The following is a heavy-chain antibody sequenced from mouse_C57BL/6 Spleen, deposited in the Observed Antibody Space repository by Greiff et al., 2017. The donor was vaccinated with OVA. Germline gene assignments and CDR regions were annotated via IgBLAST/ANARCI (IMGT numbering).Heavy chain of an antibody. V-gene: IGHV1-80*01. J-gene: IGHJ3*01. D-gene: IGHD2-4*01. CDR1: GYAFSSYW. Sequence: QVQLQQSGAELVKPGASVKISCKASGYAFSSYWMNWVKQRPGKGLEWIGQIYPGDGDTNYNGKFKGKATLTADKSSSTAYMQLSSLTSEDSAVYFCASIYYDYPAWFAYWGQGTLVTVSA. CDR3: ASIYYDYPAWFAY. CDR2: IYPGDGDT.